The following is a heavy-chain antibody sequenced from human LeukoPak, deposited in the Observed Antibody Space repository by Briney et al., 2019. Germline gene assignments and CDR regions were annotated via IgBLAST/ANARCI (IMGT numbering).Heavy chain of an antibody. CDR2: MFHSGST. J-gene: IGHJ4*02. Sequence: SETLSLTCSVSGYFLSSGYYWAWIRPPPGEGLEWIASMFHSGSTYYNPSLKSRVTISVDTSKNQFSLKLSSVTAADTAVYYCASGWYYYFDYWGQGTLVTVSS. CDR3: ASGWYYYFDY. CDR1: GYFLSSGYY. V-gene: IGHV4-38-2*02. D-gene: IGHD2-15*01.